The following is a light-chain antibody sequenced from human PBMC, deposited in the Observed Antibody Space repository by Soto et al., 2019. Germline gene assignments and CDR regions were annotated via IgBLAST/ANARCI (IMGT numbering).Light chain of an antibody. Sequence: QAVVTQPPSASGTPGQRVTISCSGSSSNIGSNYVFWYQHLPGTAPKLLIYRNNQRPSGVPDRFSGSKSGTSASLAISGLRSEDETDYYCAAWDDSLSGVVFDGGTKVTVL. J-gene: IGLJ2*01. CDR1: SSNIGSNY. V-gene: IGLV1-47*01. CDR2: RNN. CDR3: AAWDDSLSGVV.